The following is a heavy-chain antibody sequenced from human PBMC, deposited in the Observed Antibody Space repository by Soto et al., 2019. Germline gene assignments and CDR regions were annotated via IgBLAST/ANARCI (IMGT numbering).Heavy chain of an antibody. Sequence: EVQLVESGGGLVHPGGSLRLSCAASGFTFSSNWMTWVRQAPGKGLEWVANISPGGDEEYYADSVKGRLTISRDNAKNSLYLQVKSLRAEDTAVYYCARRYCSSTSCLIDYWGQGTLVTVSS. D-gene: IGHD2-2*01. CDR2: ISPGGDEE. CDR1: GFTFSSNW. V-gene: IGHV3-7*01. CDR3: ARRYCSSTSCLIDY. J-gene: IGHJ4*02.